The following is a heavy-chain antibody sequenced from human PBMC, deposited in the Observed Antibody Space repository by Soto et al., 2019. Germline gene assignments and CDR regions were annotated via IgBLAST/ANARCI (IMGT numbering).Heavy chain of an antibody. CDR3: ARVGSSGWSPDY. Sequence: SETLSLTCTVSGGSISGHYWTWIRQPPGKGLEWIGYIFYSGSTNYNPSLKSRVTMSVDTSKNQFSLNLNSVTAADTAVYYCARVGSSGWSPDYWGPGTLVTVSS. J-gene: IGHJ4*02. D-gene: IGHD6-19*01. CDR2: IFYSGST. V-gene: IGHV4-59*11. CDR1: GGSISGHY.